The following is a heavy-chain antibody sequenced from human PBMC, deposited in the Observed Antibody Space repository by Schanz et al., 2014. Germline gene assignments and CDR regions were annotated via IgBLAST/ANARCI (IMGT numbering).Heavy chain of an antibody. CDR2: ISGRSSHI. D-gene: IGHD6-19*01. J-gene: IGHJ4*02. CDR3: AKLSSSGRLAGYFDY. Sequence: EVQLVESGGGLVKPGGSLRLSCEASGFTFITYTMNWVRQAPGKGLEWVSSISGRSSHIYYADSVKGRFTISRDNSKNTLYLQMSSLRAEDTAIYYCAKLSSSGRLAGYFDYWGQGALVTVSS. V-gene: IGHV3-21*04. CDR1: GFTFITYT.